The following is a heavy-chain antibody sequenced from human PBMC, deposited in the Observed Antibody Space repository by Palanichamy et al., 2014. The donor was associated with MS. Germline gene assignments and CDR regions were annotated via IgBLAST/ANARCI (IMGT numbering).Heavy chain of an antibody. V-gene: IGHV4-39*07. Sequence: QLQLHESGPGLVKPSETLSLTCTVSGDSISSRSYVLGLGPPAPRKGLEWIGSIYYSGSTYYNPSLKSRVTISANTSKNEFSLKMNSVTAADTAVYYCARDVWGSGGYLVYFDCWGQGALVTVSS. CDR1: GDSISSRSYV. D-gene: IGHD3-16*01. J-gene: IGHJ4*02. CDR3: ARDVWGSGGYLVYFDC. CDR2: IYYSGST.